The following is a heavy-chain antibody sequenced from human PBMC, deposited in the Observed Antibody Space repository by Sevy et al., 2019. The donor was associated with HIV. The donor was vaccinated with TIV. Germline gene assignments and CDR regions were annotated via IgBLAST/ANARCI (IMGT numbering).Heavy chain of an antibody. J-gene: IGHJ3*01. CDR1: GDSVSSNSAA. CDR2: TYYRSNWYN. Sequence: SQTPSLTCAISGDSVSSNSAAWNWIRQSPSRGLEWLGRTYYRSNWYNDYALSLKSRITINPVTSKNQFSLHLNSVTPEDTAVYYCARGIAVAGMAFDVWGQGTMVTVSS. V-gene: IGHV6-1*01. D-gene: IGHD6-19*01. CDR3: ARGIAVAGMAFDV.